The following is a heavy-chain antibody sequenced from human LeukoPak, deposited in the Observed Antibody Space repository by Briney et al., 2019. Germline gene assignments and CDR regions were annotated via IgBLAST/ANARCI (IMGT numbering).Heavy chain of an antibody. D-gene: IGHD6-19*01. CDR3: ARVAYSSGWYFDY. Sequence: PSQTLSLTCTVSGGSISSGSYYWSWIRQPAGKGLEWIGSIYYSGSTYYNPSLKSRVTISVDTSKNQFSLKLSSVTAADTAVYYCARVAYSSGWYFDYWGQGTMVTVSS. CDR1: GGSISSGSYY. CDR2: IYYSGST. V-gene: IGHV4-61*02. J-gene: IGHJ4*02.